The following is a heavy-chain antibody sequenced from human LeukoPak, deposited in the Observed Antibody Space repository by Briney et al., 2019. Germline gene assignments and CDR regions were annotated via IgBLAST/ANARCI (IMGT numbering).Heavy chain of an antibody. CDR2: IIPIFGTA. CDR1: GGTFSSYA. J-gene: IGHJ6*03. D-gene: IGHD5-18*01. CDR3: ARALTAMDFQFPHYYYYYYMDV. V-gene: IGHV1-69*06. Sequence: SVKVSCKASGGTFSSYAISWVRQAPGQGLEWMGGIIPIFGTANYAQKFQGRVTITADKSTSTAYMELSSLRSEDTAVYYCARALTAMDFQFPHYYYYYYMDVWGKGTTVTVSS.